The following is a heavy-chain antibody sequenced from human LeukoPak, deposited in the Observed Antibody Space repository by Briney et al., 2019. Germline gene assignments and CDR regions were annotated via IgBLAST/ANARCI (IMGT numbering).Heavy chain of an antibody. CDR1: GGSISSGSYY. CDR3: ARSIYCSSTSCYMAPRRGHYYFDY. V-gene: IGHV4-61*02. CDR2: IYTSGST. Sequence: SETLSLTCTVSGGSISSGSYYWSWIRQPAGKGLEWIGRIYTSGSTNYNPSLKSRVTISVDTSKNQFSLKLSSVTAADTAVYYCARSIYCSSTSCYMAPRRGHYYFDYWGQGTLVTVSS. D-gene: IGHD2-2*02. J-gene: IGHJ4*02.